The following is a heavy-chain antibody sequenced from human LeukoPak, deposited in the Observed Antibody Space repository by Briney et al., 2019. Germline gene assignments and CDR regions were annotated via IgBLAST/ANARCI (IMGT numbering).Heavy chain of an antibody. D-gene: IGHD3-22*01. J-gene: IGHJ4*02. CDR2: IYYSGST. Sequence: NSSETLSLTCTVSGGSISSYYWSWIRQPPGKGLEWIGYIYYSGSTNYNPSLKSRVTISVDTSKNQFSLKLSSVTAADTAVYYCARQTYYYDSSGYPTAGGIDYWGQGTLVTVSS. CDR1: GGSISSYY. CDR3: ARQTYYYDSSGYPTAGGIDY. V-gene: IGHV4-59*08.